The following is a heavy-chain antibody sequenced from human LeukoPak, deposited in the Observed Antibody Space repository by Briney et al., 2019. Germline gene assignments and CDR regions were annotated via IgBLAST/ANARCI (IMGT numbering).Heavy chain of an antibody. J-gene: IGHJ4*02. Sequence: GGSLRLSCAASGFTFSSYAMSWVRQAPGKGLEWVANIKQDGSEKYYVDSVKGRFTISRDNAKNSLYLQMNSLRAEDTAVYYCARPLRAGYSSDYWGQGTLVTVSS. D-gene: IGHD5-18*01. V-gene: IGHV3-7*01. CDR2: IKQDGSEK. CDR3: ARPLRAGYSSDY. CDR1: GFTFSSYA.